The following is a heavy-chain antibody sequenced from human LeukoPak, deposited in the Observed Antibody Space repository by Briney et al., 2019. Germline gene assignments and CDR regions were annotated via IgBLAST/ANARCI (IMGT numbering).Heavy chain of an antibody. Sequence: PGGSLRLSCVASGFTFSNHAMTWVRQAPGKGLEWVSSISGNGGTTYYTDSVKGRFTISRDNSKNTLYVQMNNLRAEDTAIYYCAKSTVALPLFDYWGQGTLVTVSS. D-gene: IGHD4-23*01. CDR2: ISGNGGTT. CDR1: GFTFSNHA. CDR3: AKSTVALPLFDY. V-gene: IGHV3-23*01. J-gene: IGHJ4*02.